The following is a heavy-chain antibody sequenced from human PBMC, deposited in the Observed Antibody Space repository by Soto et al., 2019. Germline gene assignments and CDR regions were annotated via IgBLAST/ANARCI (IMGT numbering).Heavy chain of an antibody. J-gene: IGHJ4*02. Sequence: GASVKVSCKASGYTFTTYGFSWVRQAPGQGLEWMGWISKNNGDTKYAQNFQGRITLTTDTSTSTAYMELRSLSSDDTAVYYCARDQGSCADYWGQGTLVTVSS. CDR3: ARDQGSCADY. V-gene: IGHV1-18*04. CDR2: ISKNNGDT. D-gene: IGHD2-15*01. CDR1: GYTFTTYG.